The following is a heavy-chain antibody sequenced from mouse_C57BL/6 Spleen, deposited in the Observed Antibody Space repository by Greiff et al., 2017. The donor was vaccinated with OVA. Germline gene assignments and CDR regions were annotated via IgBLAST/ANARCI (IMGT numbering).Heavy chain of an antibody. CDR1: GYTFTSYW. Sequence: VQLQQPGAELVMPGASVKLSCKASGYTFTSYWMHWVKQRPGQGLEWIGEIDPSDSYTNYNQKFKGKSTLTVDKSSSTAYMQLSSLTSEDSAVYYCASGYTRGDYWGQGTTLTVSS. CDR2: IDPSDSYT. D-gene: IGHD2-14*01. V-gene: IGHV1-69*01. J-gene: IGHJ2*01. CDR3: ASGYTRGDY.